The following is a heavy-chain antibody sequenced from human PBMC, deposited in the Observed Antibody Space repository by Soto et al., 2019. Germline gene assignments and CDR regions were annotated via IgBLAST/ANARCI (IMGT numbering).Heavy chain of an antibody. CDR1: GDTFDDLV. CDR2: FIPIFAKA. CDR3: AAGRRGGYGSYYYSLGV. D-gene: IGHD3-10*01. V-gene: IGHV1-69*06. Sequence: QVQLEQSGAEVKQPGSSIKVSCKASGDTFDDLVINWVRQAPGQGLEWMGGFIPIFAKANYAQKFQGRVTIDADKSTSTVYMELSILKSEDTAVFYCAAGRRGGYGSYYYSLGVWGQGTTVTVSS. J-gene: IGHJ6*02.